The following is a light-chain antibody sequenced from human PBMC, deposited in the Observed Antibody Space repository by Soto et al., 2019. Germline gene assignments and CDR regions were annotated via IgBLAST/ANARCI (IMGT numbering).Light chain of an antibody. Sequence: DIQMTQSPSTLSASVGDRVTITCRASQSISSWLAWYQQKPGKAPKLLIYDASSLESGVPSRFSGSGSGTEFTLTISSLQPDDCAAFYCQQYNSDSWTFGQGTKVEIK. V-gene: IGKV1-5*01. CDR2: DAS. J-gene: IGKJ1*01. CDR3: QQYNSDSWT. CDR1: QSISSW.